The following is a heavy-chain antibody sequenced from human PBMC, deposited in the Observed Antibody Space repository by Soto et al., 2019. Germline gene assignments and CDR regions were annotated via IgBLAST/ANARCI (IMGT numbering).Heavy chain of an antibody. V-gene: IGHV1-18*01. D-gene: IGHD2-8*01. CDR1: GYTFTSYG. Sequence: ASVKVSCKASGYTFTSYGISWVRQAPGQGLEWMGWISAYNGNTNYAQKLQGRVTMTTDTSTSTAYMELRSLRSDDTAVYYCARDWACTNGVCYFDYWGQGTLVTVSS. J-gene: IGHJ4*02. CDR3: ARDWACTNGVCYFDY. CDR2: ISAYNGNT.